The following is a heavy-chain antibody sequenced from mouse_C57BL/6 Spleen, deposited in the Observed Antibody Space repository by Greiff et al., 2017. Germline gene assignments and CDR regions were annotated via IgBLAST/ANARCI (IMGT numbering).Heavy chain of an antibody. J-gene: IGHJ1*03. CDR1: GYTFTDYY. D-gene: IGHD1-1*01. CDR2: IGPGSGST. Sequence: VQLQQSGAELVKPGASVKISCKASGYTFTDYYINWVKQRPGQGLEWIGKIGPGSGSTYYNEKFKGKGTLTADKSSSTAYMQLSSLTSEDSAVYFCARSPFYYGSSYGYFDVWGTGTTVTVSS. CDR3: ARSPFYYGSSYGYFDV. V-gene: IGHV1-77*01.